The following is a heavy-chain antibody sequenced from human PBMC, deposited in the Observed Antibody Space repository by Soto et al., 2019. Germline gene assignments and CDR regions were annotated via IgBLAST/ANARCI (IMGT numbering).Heavy chain of an antibody. J-gene: IGHJ5*02. V-gene: IGHV4-34*01. CDR3: ARERAPLRYFDSKGWFDP. CDR1: GGSFSGYY. D-gene: IGHD3-9*01. CDR2: INHSGST. Sequence: QVQLQQWGAGLLKPSETLSLTCAVYGGSFSGYYWSWIRQPPGKGLEWIGEINHSGSTNYNPSLKSRVTISVDTSKNQFSLKLSSVTAADTAVYYCARERAPLRYFDSKGWFDPWGQGTLVTVS.